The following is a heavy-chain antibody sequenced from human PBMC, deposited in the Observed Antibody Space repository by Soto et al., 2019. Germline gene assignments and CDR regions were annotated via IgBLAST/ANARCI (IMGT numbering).Heavy chain of an antibody. CDR1: GFTFSSYG. J-gene: IGHJ6*02. V-gene: IGHV3-30*18. Sequence: GGSLRLSCAASGFTFSSYGMHWVRQAPGKGLEWVAVISYDGSNKYYADSVKGRFTISRDNSKNTLYLQMNSLRAEDTAVYYCAKALFIAAAGIDYYYYGMDVWGQGTTVTVSS. CDR2: ISYDGSNK. CDR3: AKALFIAAAGIDYYYYGMDV. D-gene: IGHD6-13*01.